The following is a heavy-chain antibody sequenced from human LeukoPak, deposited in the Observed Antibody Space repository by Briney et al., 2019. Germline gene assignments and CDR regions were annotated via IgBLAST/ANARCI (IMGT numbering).Heavy chain of an antibody. V-gene: IGHV4-59*01. CDR2: IYYSGST. J-gene: IGHJ4*01. CDR1: GGSISSYY. CDR3: GKRGRSSWYFDY. D-gene: IGHD6-13*01. Sequence: KPSETLSLTCTVSGGSISSYYWSWIRQPPGKGLEWIGYIYYSGSTNYNPSLKSRVTISVDTSKNQFSLKLSSVTAADTAVYYCGKRGRSSWYFDYWGHGTQVTVSS.